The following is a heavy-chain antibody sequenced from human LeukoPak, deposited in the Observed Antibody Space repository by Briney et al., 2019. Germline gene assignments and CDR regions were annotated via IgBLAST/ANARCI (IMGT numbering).Heavy chain of an antibody. Sequence: GGSLRLSCAASEFTFSDYYMSWIRQAPRKGLEWVSYISSSGGATHFADSVKGRFTISRDNAKNTLYLQMNSLRAEDTAVYYCARDMYYYDSSGYYYDKNFDYWGQGTLVTVSS. CDR2: ISSSGGAT. J-gene: IGHJ4*02. D-gene: IGHD3-22*01. CDR1: EFTFSDYY. V-gene: IGHV3-11*04. CDR3: ARDMYYYDSSGYYYDKNFDY.